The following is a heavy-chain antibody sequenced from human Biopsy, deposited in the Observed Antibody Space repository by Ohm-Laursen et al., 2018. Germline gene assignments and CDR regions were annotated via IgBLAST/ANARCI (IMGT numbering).Heavy chain of an antibody. J-gene: IGHJ2*01. D-gene: IGHD1-26*01. CDR3: ARHAPSYSGSYWRYFDL. CDR2: IYYTGST. Sequence: SDTLSLTCTVSGDFISSSSYYWGWIRQPPGKGLEWIGYIYYTGSTNYNPSLKSRATISVDTSMNHLSLRLTSVIAADTAVYYCARHAPSYSGSYWRYFDLWGRGTLVTVSS. V-gene: IGHV4-61*05. CDR1: GDFISSSSYY.